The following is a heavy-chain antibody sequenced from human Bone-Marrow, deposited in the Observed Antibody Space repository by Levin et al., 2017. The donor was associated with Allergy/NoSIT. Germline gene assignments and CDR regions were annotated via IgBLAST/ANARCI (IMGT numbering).Heavy chain of an antibody. Sequence: LSLTCAASGFPFEDYAMHWVRQAPGKGLQWVSGISWNGGTLDYADSVKGRFTISRDNAKNFLYLQMNSLKTEDTALYFCARGEALDIWGQGTMVAVS. J-gene: IGHJ3*02. CDR2: ISWNGGTL. CDR1: GFPFEDYA. V-gene: IGHV3-9*01. CDR3: ARGEALDI.